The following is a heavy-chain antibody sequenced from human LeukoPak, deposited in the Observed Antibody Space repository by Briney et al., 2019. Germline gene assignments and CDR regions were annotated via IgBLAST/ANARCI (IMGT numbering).Heavy chain of an antibody. Sequence: GGSLRLSCAASGFTFSSCAMSWVRQAPGKGLEWVSTISGSGGSTSYADSVKGRFTISRDNSKNTLYLQMNSLRAEDTAVYYCAKEGRFSGYYYFDYWGQGTLVTVSS. CDR3: AKEGRFSGYYYFDY. J-gene: IGHJ4*02. CDR2: ISGSGGST. CDR1: GFTFSSCA. V-gene: IGHV3-23*01. D-gene: IGHD5-12*01.